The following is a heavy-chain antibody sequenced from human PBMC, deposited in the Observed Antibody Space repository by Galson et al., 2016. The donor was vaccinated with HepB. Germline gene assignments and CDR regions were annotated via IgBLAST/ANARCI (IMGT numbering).Heavy chain of an antibody. D-gene: IGHD2/OR15-2a*01. J-gene: IGHJ1*01. Sequence: SVKVSCKVSGYSLNELSIHWVRQSPGKGLEWMGGFEEGETVYARNFQGRVTMTEDTAAETAYLELSSLKAEDTAIYFCATFPWAHQWDAYYFPFWGQGTLVTVSS. CDR1: GYSLNELS. V-gene: IGHV1-24*01. CDR2: FEEGET. CDR3: ATFPWAHQWDAYYFPF.